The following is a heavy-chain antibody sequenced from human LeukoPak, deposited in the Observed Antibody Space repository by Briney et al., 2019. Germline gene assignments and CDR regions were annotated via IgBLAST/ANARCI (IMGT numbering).Heavy chain of an antibody. CDR1: GYRFTNYW. D-gene: IGHD5-12*01. V-gene: IGHV5-10-1*01. J-gene: IGHJ3*02. CDR3: ARRVMEARMHDAFDS. CDR2: IDPTDSYT. Sequence: PGESLKISFQGSGYRFTNYWISWVRPMPGKALEWMGRIDPTDSYTSYNPSFEGHVSISVDKSISTAYLQWSSLQASDTAMYYCARRVMEARMHDAFDSWGRGTMVTVSS.